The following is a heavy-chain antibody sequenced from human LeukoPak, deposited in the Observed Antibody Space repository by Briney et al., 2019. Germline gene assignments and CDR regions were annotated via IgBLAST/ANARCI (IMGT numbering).Heavy chain of an antibody. V-gene: IGHV4-59*12. CDR2: IYYSGST. Sequence: PSETLSLTCTVSGGSISSYYWSWIRQPPGKGLEWIGYIYYSGSTNYNPSLKSRVTISVDTSKNQFSMKLSSVTAADTAVYYRARDPTTLTIFGNYYYMDVWGKGTTVTVSS. D-gene: IGHD3-3*01. CDR1: GGSISSYY. J-gene: IGHJ6*03. CDR3: ARDPTTLTIFGNYYYMDV.